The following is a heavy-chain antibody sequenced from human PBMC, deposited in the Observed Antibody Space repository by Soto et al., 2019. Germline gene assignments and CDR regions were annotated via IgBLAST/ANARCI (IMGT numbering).Heavy chain of an antibody. D-gene: IGHD6-19*01. J-gene: IGHJ6*02. CDR2: VFSRGGT. CDR1: GGSLTDHY. V-gene: IGHV4-59*11. CDR3: ARMRPTGWHDYYFFGMDL. Sequence: QVQLQESGPGLMKPSETLSLTCNVSGGSLTDHYWTWIRQPPGKGLEWIGCVFSRGGTYYAPSLKSRVTISLDTSQNQFSLRLTSMTTADTAVYYCARMRPTGWHDYYFFGMDLWGQGTTVTVSS.